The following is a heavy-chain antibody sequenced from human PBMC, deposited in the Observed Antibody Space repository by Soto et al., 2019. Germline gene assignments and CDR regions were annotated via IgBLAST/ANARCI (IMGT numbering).Heavy chain of an antibody. CDR1: GYTLTELS. Sequence: ASVKVSCKVSGYTLTELSMHWVRQAPGKGLEWMGGFDPEDGETIYAQKFQGRVTMTEDTSTDTAYMELSSLRSEDTAVYYCATDPRTRVGYRAANFDYWGQGTLVTVSS. J-gene: IGHJ4*02. D-gene: IGHD1-1*01. CDR2: FDPEDGET. V-gene: IGHV1-24*01. CDR3: ATDPRTRVGYRAANFDY.